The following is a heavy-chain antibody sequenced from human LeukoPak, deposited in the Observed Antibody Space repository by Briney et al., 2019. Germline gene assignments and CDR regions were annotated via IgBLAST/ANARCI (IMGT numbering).Heavy chain of an antibody. CDR3: AKESGSYYNHAFDI. D-gene: IGHD1-26*01. J-gene: IGHJ3*02. CDR1: GFTFDDYA. CDR2: ISWNSGSI. Sequence: PGGSLRLSCAASGFTFDDYAMHWVRQAPGKGLEWVSGISWNSGSIGYADSVKGRFTISRDNAKNSLYLQMNSLRAEDTALYYCAKESGSYYNHAFDIWGQGTMVTVSS. V-gene: IGHV3-9*01.